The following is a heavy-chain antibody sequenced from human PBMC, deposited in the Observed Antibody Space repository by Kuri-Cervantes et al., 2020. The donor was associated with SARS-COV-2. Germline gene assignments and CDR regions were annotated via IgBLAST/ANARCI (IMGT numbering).Heavy chain of an antibody. CDR3: AKSRSEGGGFFDYGVDV. D-gene: IGHD3-3*01. J-gene: IGHJ6*02. CDR1: GFTFSNYG. CDR2: VSYDGSYK. V-gene: IGHV3-30*18. Sequence: GESLKISCAASGFTFSNYGMHCVRQAPGKGLEWVALVSYDGSYKYYAGSVRGRFTISRDNSNKTVYLQMNSLRTEDTAVYYCAKSRSEGGGFFDYGVDVGGQGTTVTVSS.